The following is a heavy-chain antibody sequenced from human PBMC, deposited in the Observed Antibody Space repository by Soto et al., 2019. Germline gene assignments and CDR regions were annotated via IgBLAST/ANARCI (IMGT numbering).Heavy chain of an antibody. D-gene: IGHD4-17*01. CDR2: IDPSDSYT. CDR3: ANFPPYGVYP. CDR1: GYSFTSYW. J-gene: IGHJ6*02. Sequence: GESLKISCKGSGYSFTSYWIGWVRQMPGKGLEWMGRIDPSDSYTNYSPSFQGHVTISADKSISTAYLQWSSLKASDTAMYYCANFPPYGVYPWGQGTTVTVSS. V-gene: IGHV5-10-1*01.